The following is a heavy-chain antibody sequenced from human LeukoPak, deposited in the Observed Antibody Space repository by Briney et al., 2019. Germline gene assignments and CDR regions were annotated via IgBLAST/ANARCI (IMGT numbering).Heavy chain of an antibody. D-gene: IGHD3-3*01. J-gene: IGHJ5*02. Sequence: SETLSLTCIVSGGSISSSNYSWGWIRQPPGKGLEWIGSIYNSGSTYYNPSLKSRVTISVDTSKNQFSLKLSSVTAADTAVYYCARGYYDFWSGINWFDPWGQGTLVTVSS. CDR2: IYNSGST. CDR1: GGSISSSNYS. CDR3: ARGYYDFWSGINWFDP. V-gene: IGHV4-39*07.